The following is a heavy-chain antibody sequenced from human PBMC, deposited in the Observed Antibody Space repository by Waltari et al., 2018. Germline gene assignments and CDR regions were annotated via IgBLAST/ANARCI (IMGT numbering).Heavy chain of an antibody. V-gene: IGHV4-4*07. CDR3: ARDYDQDWFDP. Sequence: QVQLQESGPGLVRPSETLSLPCTVSGGSGSDFYWTWIRQPAGGGLEWIGRIHISGRTDYHPSLKSRVSMSVDTSKNQFSLKLSSVTAADTAVYYCARDYDQDWFDPWGQGTLVTVSS. CDR2: IHISGRT. CDR1: GGSGSDFY. D-gene: IGHD3-22*01. J-gene: IGHJ5*02.